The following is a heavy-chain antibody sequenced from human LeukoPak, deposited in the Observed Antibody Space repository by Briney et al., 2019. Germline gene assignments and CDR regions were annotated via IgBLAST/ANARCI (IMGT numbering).Heavy chain of an antibody. CDR1: GFTFRRNA. CDR3: AKDESSGYYYLDS. CDR2: ITGSAESA. V-gene: IGHV3-23*01. J-gene: IGHJ5*01. D-gene: IGHD3-22*01. Sequence: GGSLRLSCAASGFTFRRNAMTWVRQAPGTGLEWVSTITGSAESAYYADSVKGRFSISRDNSKNTLHLQLKSLRTEDTAVYYCAKDESSGYYYLDSWGQGTLVTVSS.